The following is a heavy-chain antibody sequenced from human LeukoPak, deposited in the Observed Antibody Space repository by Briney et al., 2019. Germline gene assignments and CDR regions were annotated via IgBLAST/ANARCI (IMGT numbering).Heavy chain of an antibody. D-gene: IGHD6-13*01. V-gene: IGHV3-74*01. Sequence: GGSLRLSCAASGFTFSSYWMHWVRQAPGKGLVWVSRINSDGSSTSYADSMKGRFTISRDNAKNTLYLQMNSLRAEDTAVYYCASRYSSSWYDAFDIWGQGTMVTVSS. CDR1: GFTFSSYW. CDR2: INSDGSST. J-gene: IGHJ3*02. CDR3: ASRYSSSWYDAFDI.